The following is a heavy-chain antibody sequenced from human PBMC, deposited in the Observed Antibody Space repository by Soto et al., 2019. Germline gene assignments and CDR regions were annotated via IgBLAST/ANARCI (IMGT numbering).Heavy chain of an antibody. Sequence: SETLSLTCTVSGDSTINSYWSWIRQAPGKGPEWLGYLSYNGGTNHNPSLQGRATMSVDTSQNRFSLNLNSVTAADTAVYYCARGDPWQHVDLWGQGILVTVSS. J-gene: IGHJ5*02. CDR3: ARGDPWQHVDL. V-gene: IGHV4-59*13. CDR2: LSYNGGT. D-gene: IGHD6-13*01. CDR1: GDSTINSY.